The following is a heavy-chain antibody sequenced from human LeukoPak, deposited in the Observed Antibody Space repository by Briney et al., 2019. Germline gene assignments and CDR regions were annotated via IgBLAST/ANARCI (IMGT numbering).Heavy chain of an antibody. D-gene: IGHD6-13*01. CDR2: INSDGSRT. J-gene: IGHJ4*02. CDR1: GFTFSTFW. Sequence: GGSLRLSCAASGFTFSTFWMHWVRQAPGKGPVWVSRINSDGSRTTYADSVKGRFTISRDNAKNTLYLQMSSPRAEDTAVYYCATSPLDSRYYFDYWGQGTLVTVSS. V-gene: IGHV3-74*01. CDR3: ATSPLDSRYYFDY.